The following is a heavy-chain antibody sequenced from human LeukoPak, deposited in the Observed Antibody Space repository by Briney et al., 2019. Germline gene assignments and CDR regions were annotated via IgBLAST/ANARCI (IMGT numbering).Heavy chain of an antibody. D-gene: IGHD2-2*01. Sequence: GGSLRLSCAASGFTFTDYTMNWVRQAPGEGLEWVSSVSSSSSFISYADSVRGRFTISRDNTKNSLYLQMNSLRAEDTAMYYCARPACSSTSCYLYFQYWGQGTLVTVSS. CDR1: GFTFTDYT. J-gene: IGHJ1*01. CDR2: VSSSSSFI. V-gene: IGHV3-21*06. CDR3: ARPACSSTSCYLYFQY.